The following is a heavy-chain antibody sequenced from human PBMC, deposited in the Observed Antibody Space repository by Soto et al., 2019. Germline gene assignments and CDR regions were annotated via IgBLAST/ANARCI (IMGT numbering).Heavy chain of an antibody. D-gene: IGHD2-15*01. V-gene: IGHV4-59*01. CDR3: ARFPCSGGSCYYDY. CDR2: IYYSGST. Sequence: QVQLQESGPGLVKPSETLSLTCTVSGGSISSYYWSWIRQPPGKGLEWIGYIYYSGSTNYNPSLKSRVNISVDTSKNQFALKLSSVTAADTAVYYCARFPCSGGSCYYDYWGQGTLVTVSS. J-gene: IGHJ4*02. CDR1: GGSISSYY.